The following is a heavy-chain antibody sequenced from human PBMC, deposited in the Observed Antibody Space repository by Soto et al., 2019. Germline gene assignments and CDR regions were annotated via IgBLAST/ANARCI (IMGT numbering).Heavy chain of an antibody. CDR3: ARDRSSAPYYYYGMDV. D-gene: IGHD1-26*01. CDR2: ISYDGSNK. V-gene: IGHV3-30-3*01. J-gene: IGHJ6*02. CDR1: GFTFCSYA. Sequence: PGGSLRLSCAASGFTFCSYAMHWVRKAPGKGLEWVAVISYDGSNKYYADSVKGRFTISRDNSKNTLYLQMNSLRAEDTAVYYCARDRSSAPYYYYGMDVWGQGTTVTVSS.